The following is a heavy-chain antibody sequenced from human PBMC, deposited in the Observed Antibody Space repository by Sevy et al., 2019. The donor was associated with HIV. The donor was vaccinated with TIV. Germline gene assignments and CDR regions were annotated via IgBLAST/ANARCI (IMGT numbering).Heavy chain of an antibody. D-gene: IGHD3-3*01. Sequence: ASVKVSCKASGYTFTDTGYYVHWVRQAPGQGLEWMGWINPKSGVTNYAQKFQGRVTMTRDTSVSTANMELSRLRSDDTAVYYCARESYDFWTGPVDYDYGMDVWGQGTTVTVSS. J-gene: IGHJ6*02. CDR3: ARESYDFWTGPVDYDYGMDV. CDR1: GYTFTDTGYY. CDR2: INPKSGVT. V-gene: IGHV1-2*02.